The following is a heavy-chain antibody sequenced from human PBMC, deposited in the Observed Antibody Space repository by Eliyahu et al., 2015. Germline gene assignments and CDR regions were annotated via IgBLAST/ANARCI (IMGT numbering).Heavy chain of an antibody. Sequence: QVHLVESGGGLVKSGGSLRLSCAASGFPFSDHYMSWIRQAPGKGLEWVSYIDDSGSTIFYADSVKGRFSVSRDNSKNSLYLQTSSLRPEDTAVYYCARSGTVFGVLVDWYFDLWGRGALVTVSS. V-gene: IGHV3-11*01. CDR1: GFPFSDHY. CDR2: IDDSGSTI. CDR3: ARSGTVFGVLVDWYFDL. J-gene: IGHJ2*01. D-gene: IGHD3-3*01.